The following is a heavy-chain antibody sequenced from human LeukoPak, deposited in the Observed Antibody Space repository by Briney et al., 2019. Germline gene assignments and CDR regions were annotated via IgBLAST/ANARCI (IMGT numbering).Heavy chain of an antibody. V-gene: IGHV4-59*01. Sequence: SETLYLTCTVSGGSISSYYWSWIRQPPGKGLEWIGYIYHSGSTNYNPSLKSRVTISVDTSKNQFSLKLSSVTAADTAVYYCARASGSSGWYRLGGGFDYWGQGTLDTVSS. D-gene: IGHD6-19*01. J-gene: IGHJ4*02. CDR3: ARASGSSGWYRLGGGFDY. CDR2: IYHSGST. CDR1: GGSISSYY.